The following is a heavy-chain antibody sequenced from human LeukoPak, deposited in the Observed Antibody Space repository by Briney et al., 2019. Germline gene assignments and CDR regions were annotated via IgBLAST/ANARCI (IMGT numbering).Heavy chain of an antibody. Sequence: VGSLRLSCAASGFTFSSYAMHWVRQAPGKGLEYVSAISSNGGSTYYANSVKGRFTISRDNSKNTLYLQMGSLRAEDMAVYYCARDLGGPDWYFDLWGRGTLVTVSS. CDR2: ISSNGGST. D-gene: IGHD4-23*01. J-gene: IGHJ2*01. V-gene: IGHV3-64*01. CDR1: GFTFSSYA. CDR3: ARDLGGPDWYFDL.